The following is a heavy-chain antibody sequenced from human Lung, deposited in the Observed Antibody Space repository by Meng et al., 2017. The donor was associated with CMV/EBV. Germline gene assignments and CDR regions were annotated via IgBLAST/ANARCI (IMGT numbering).Heavy chain of an antibody. D-gene: IGHD2-15*01. CDR2: IQYDGSNK. CDR1: GFAFNSYG. CDR3: AKEREQWWWGYYGMDI. Sequence: GGSLRLXCEASGFAFNSYGMHWVRQAPGKGLAWVAFIQYDGSNKYYADSVKGRFPISRDNSKTTLYVQMNSLRAEDTAVYYCAKEREQWWWGYYGMDIWGQETTVXVSS. J-gene: IGHJ6*02. V-gene: IGHV3-30*02.